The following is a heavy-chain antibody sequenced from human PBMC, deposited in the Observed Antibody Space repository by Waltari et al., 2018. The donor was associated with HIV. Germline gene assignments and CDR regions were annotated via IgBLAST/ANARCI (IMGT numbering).Heavy chain of an antibody. D-gene: IGHD1-1*01. CDR3: ATNEYGPDYYYGMDV. J-gene: IGHJ6*02. V-gene: IGHV1-24*01. CDR1: GYTLTHLS. Sequence: QVNLVQSGTEVKNPGAPVTVSCKLSGYTLTHLSIHWVRQAPGKELEWVGRFDPENGEALYAQKLQGRVTMTEDTSTDTAYMELSSLRSEDTAVYYCATNEYGPDYYYGMDVWGQGTTVTVSS. CDR2: FDPENGEA.